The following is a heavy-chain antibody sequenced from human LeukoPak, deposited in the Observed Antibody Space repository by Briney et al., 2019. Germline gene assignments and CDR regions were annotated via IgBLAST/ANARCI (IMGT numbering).Heavy chain of an antibody. D-gene: IGHD6-19*01. CDR1: GFTFSSYA. CDR3: AKDIEQWLVRYYFDY. CDR2: ISGSGSST. V-gene: IGHV3-23*01. J-gene: IGHJ4*02. Sequence: GGSLRLSCAASGFTFSSYAMSWVRQAPGKGLEWVSAISGSGSSTYYANSVKGRFTISRDNSKNTLYLQMNSLRAEDTAVYYCAKDIEQWLVRYYFDYWGQGTLVTVSS.